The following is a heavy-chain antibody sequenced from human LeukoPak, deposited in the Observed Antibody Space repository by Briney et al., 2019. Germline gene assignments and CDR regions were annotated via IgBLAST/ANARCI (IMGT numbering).Heavy chain of an antibody. CDR2: INQGGSDK. J-gene: IGHJ4*02. V-gene: IGHV3-7*01. CDR3: TRDGTRAEDD. Sequence: GGSLRLSCAASGFTLSGHWISWVRQAPGEGLEWVANINQGGSDKYYVDSVKGRFTISRDNANNLLYLQMNSLRGEDTAVYYCTRDGTRAEDDWGQGTLVTVSS. D-gene: IGHD1-14*01. CDR1: GFTLSGHW.